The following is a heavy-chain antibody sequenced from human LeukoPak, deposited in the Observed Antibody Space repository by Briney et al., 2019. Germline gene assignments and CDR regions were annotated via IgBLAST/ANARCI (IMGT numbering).Heavy chain of an antibody. CDR2: INHSGST. CDR3: ARGPFFFFGSWYWKPPEARTSYYFDY. Sequence: SETLSLTCAVYGGSFSGYYWSWIRQPPGKGLEWIWEINHSGSTNYNPSLKSRVTISVDTSKNQFSLKLSSVTAADTAVYYCARGPFFFFGSWYWKPPEARTSYYFDYWGQGTLVTVSS. CDR1: GGSFSGYY. J-gene: IGHJ4*02. V-gene: IGHV4-34*01. D-gene: IGHD6-13*01.